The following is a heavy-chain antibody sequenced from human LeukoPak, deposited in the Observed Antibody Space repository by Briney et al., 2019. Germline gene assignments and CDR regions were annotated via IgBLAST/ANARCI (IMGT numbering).Heavy chain of an antibody. CDR1: GFTFSSYW. CDR3: ARGVSYYGMDV. V-gene: IGHV3-7*01. CDR2: IKQDGNEK. Sequence: SGGSLRLSCAASGFTFSSYWMSWVRQAPGKGLEWVANIKQDGNEKYYVDSVKGRFTISRDNSKNTLYLQMNSLRAEDTAVYYCARGVSYYGMDVWGQGTTVTVSS. J-gene: IGHJ6*02.